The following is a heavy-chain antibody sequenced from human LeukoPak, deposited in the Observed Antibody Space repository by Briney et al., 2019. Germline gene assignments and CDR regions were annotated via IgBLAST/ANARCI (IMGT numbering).Heavy chain of an antibody. CDR2: ISRGGGT. Sequence: PGGSLRLSCAASRFTFSSYAMTWVRQAPGKGLESVSGISRGGGTYYADSVKGRFTIPRDNSQNTLYLQMNSLRAEDAAVYYCAKGGSSSTKKYFDYWGQGTLVTVSS. V-gene: IGHV3-23*01. J-gene: IGHJ4*02. CDR1: RFTFSSYA. CDR3: AKGGSSSTKKYFDY. D-gene: IGHD1-26*01.